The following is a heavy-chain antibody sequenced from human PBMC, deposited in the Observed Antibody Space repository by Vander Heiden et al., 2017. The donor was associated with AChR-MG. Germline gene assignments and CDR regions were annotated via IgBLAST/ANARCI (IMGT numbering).Heavy chain of an antibody. J-gene: IGHJ6*02. V-gene: IGHV1-69*01. CDR2: VIPIFGTA. CDR1: GGTFSSYA. Sequence: QVQLVQSGPEVKKPGSSVKVSCKASGGTFSSYAISCLRQAPGQGLEWMGGVIPIFGTANYAQKFQGRVTITADESTSTAYMELSSLRSEDTAVYYCARAPRITIFGVVISAAYYYYGMDVWGQGTTVTVSS. D-gene: IGHD3-3*01. CDR3: ARAPRITIFGVVISAAYYYYGMDV.